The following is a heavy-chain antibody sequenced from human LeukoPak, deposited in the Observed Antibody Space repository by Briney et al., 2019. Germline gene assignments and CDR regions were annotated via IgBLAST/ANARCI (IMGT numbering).Heavy chain of an antibody. D-gene: IGHD1-26*01. V-gene: IGHV4-4*07. CDR1: GGSISSYY. CDR3: ARDSGLLTSSWFEP. CDR2: IYTSGIT. J-gene: IGHJ5*02. Sequence: KPSETLSLTCIVSGGSISSYYWSWIRQPAGKGLEWIGRIYTSGITKYNPSLKSRVTMSADTSKNQLSLKLTSVTAADTAVYYCARDSGLLTSSWFEPWGQGTLAIVSS.